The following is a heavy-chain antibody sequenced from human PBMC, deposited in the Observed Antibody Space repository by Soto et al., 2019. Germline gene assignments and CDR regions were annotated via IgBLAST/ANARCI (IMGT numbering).Heavy chain of an antibody. Sequence: PSETLSLTCAVYGGSFSGHYWSLIRQPPGKGLEWIGEVNHNGNTNENPSLKSRITISVDTSKDQFSLKLRSVTAADTAVYYCARGITMIAPDKSYFESWGKGGLVTVSS. CDR1: GGSFSGHY. J-gene: IGHJ4*02. D-gene: IGHD3-22*01. CDR2: VNHNGNT. CDR3: ARGITMIAPDKSYFES. V-gene: IGHV4-34*01.